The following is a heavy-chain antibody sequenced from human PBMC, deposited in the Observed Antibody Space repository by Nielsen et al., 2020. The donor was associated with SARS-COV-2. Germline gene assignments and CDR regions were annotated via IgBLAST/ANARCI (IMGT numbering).Heavy chain of an antibody. Sequence: ESLKISCTVSGGSISSSSYYWGWIRQPPGKGLEWIGYIYYSGSTNYNPSLKSRVTISVDTSKNQFSLKLSSVTAADTAVYYCARAGYDFRNWFDPWGQGTLVTVSS. D-gene: IGHD3-3*01. CDR2: IYYSGST. CDR3: ARAGYDFRNWFDP. CDR1: GGSISSSSYY. V-gene: IGHV4-61*05. J-gene: IGHJ5*02.